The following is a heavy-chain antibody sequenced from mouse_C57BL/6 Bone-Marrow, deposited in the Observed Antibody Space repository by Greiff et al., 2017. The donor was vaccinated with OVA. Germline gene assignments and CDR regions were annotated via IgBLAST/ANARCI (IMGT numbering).Heavy chain of an antibody. V-gene: IGHV2-9-1*01. CDR2: IWTGGGT. CDR1: GFSLTSYA. J-gene: IGHJ1*03. CDR3: ARNRGIYYYGSSYPYWYFDV. Sequence: QVQLKESGPGLVAPSQSLSITCTVSGFSLTSYAISWVRQPPGKGLEWLGVIWTGGGTNYNSALKSRLSISKDNSKSQVFLKMNSLQTDDTARYYCARNRGIYYYGSSYPYWYFDVWGTGTTVTVSS. D-gene: IGHD1-1*01.